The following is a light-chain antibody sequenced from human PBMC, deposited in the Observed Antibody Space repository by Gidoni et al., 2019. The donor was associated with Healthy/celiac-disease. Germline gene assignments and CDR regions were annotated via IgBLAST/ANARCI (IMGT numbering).Light chain of an antibody. CDR1: QSISSW. J-gene: IGKJ1*01. V-gene: IGKV1-5*01. Sequence: DIQMTQSPSTLSASVGDSVTITCRASQSISSWLAWYQQKPGKAPKLLINDASSLESGVPSRFSGSGSVTEFTLNISSLQPDDFATYYCQQYNSYWTCGQGTKVEIK. CDR2: DAS. CDR3: QQYNSYWT.